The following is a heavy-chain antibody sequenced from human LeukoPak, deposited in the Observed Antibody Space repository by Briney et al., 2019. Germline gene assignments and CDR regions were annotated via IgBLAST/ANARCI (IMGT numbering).Heavy chain of an antibody. CDR3: ARVRERIRYDSSWFHP. CDR1: GYTFTDYN. J-gene: IGHJ5*02. Sequence: ASVKVSCKASGYTFTDYNMHWVRKAPGQGLEWMGWINPNSGGTNYARNLQGRVTMTRDTSISTAYMEVSRLRSDDTAVYYCARVRERIRYDSSWFHPWGQGTLVTVSS. D-gene: IGHD3-16*01. CDR2: INPNSGGT. V-gene: IGHV1-2*02.